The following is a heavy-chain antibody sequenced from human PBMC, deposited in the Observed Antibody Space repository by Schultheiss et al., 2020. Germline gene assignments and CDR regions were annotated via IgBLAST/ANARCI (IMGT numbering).Heavy chain of an antibody. CDR3: ARAMFTSSSAYYFYAMDV. V-gene: IGHV3-30*19. CDR2: ISYDGSNK. Sequence: GGSLRLSCAASGFTFSSYGMHWVRQAPGKGLEWVAVISYDGSNKYYADSVKGRFTISRDNSKNTLYLQMNSLRAEDTAVYYCARAMFTSSSAYYFYAMDVWGQGTTVTVSS. D-gene: IGHD6-6*01. CDR1: GFTFSSYG. J-gene: IGHJ6*02.